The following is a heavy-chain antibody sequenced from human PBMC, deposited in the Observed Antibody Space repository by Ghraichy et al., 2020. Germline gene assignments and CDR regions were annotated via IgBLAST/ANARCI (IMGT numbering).Heavy chain of an antibody. V-gene: IGHV4-39*01. CDR1: GGSISSSSYY. CDR2: IYYSGST. Sequence: SETLSLTCTVSGGSISSSSYYWGWIRQPPGKGLEWIGSIYYSGSTYYNPSLKSRVTISVDTSKNQFSLKLSSVTAADTAVYYCARHFLLQPTYFDYWGQGTLVTVSS. J-gene: IGHJ4*02. D-gene: IGHD1-1*01. CDR3: ARHFLLQPTYFDY.